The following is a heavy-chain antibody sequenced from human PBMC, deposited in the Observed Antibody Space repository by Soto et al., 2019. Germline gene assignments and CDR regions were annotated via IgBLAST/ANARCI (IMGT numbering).Heavy chain of an antibody. Sequence: QVQLVQSGAEVKKPGASVKVSCKASGYTFTGYYMHWVRQAPGQGREWMGWINPNSGGTNYAQKFQGWVTMTRDTSISTAYMELSRLRSDDTAVYYCARDLGGYSYGCDYWGQGTLVTVSS. V-gene: IGHV1-2*04. CDR1: GYTFTGYY. J-gene: IGHJ4*02. D-gene: IGHD5-18*01. CDR3: ARDLGGYSYGCDY. CDR2: INPNSGGT.